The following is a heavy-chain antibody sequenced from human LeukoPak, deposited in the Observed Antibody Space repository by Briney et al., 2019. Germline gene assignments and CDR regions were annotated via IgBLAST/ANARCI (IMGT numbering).Heavy chain of an antibody. D-gene: IGHD5-18*01. CDR3: ARSRGTALITRFDY. J-gene: IGHJ4*02. CDR2: INTSGST. V-gene: IGHV4-4*07. Sequence: SETLSLTCTVSGGSISNYYWSWIRQPAGKGLEWIGRINTSGSTNYNPSLESRVTMSVDTSNNQFSLKLNSVTAADTAVYFCARSRGTALITRFDYWGPGTVVTVSS. CDR1: GGSISNYY.